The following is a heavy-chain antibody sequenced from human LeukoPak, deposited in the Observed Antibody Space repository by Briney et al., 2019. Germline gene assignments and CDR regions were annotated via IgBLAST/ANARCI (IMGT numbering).Heavy chain of an antibody. CDR1: GGSFSGYY. Sequence: SETLSPTCAVYGGSFSGYYWSWIRQPPGKRLEWIGEINHSGSTNYNPSLKSRVTISVDTSKNQFSLKLSSVTAADTAVYYCARGRFLEWLLSRYYFDYWGQGTLVTVSS. J-gene: IGHJ4*02. D-gene: IGHD3-3*01. CDR2: INHSGST. V-gene: IGHV4-34*01. CDR3: ARGRFLEWLLSRYYFDY.